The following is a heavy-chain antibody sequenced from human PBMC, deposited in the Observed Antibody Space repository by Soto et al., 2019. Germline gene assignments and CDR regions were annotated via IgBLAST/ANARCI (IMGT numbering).Heavy chain of an antibody. CDR2: INQDGSEI. CDR3: ARDIGYSSSHPGY. V-gene: IGHV3-7*01. D-gene: IGHD6-13*01. CDR1: VFTCRSYW. Sequence: PWWSMRLSCSASVFTCRSYWMHWFRKAPGKGLEWVANINQDGSEIYYVDSVKGRFTISRDNAKNSLYLQMNSLRAEDTAVYYCARDIGYSSSHPGYWGQGTLVTGSS. J-gene: IGHJ4*02.